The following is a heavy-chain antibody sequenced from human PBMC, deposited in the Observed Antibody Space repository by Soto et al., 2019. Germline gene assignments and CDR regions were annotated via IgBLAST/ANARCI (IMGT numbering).Heavy chain of an antibody. CDR1: GDTFSSYA. D-gene: IGHD3-22*01. CDR2: IIPMFGTA. CDR3: ARVGPAHYYDSSGYYSTLDY. Sequence: QVQLVQSGAEVKKPGSSVKVSCKASGDTFSSYAINWVRQAPGQGLEWMGGIIPMFGTANYAQKFKGRVTMTASESTSTVYMELSSLRSAYTAVYYCARVGPAHYYDSSGYYSTLDYWGKGTLVTVSP. V-gene: IGHV1-69*01. J-gene: IGHJ4*02.